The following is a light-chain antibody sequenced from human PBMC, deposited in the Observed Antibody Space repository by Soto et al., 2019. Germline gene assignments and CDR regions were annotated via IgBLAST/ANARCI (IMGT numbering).Light chain of an antibody. Sequence: EIVLTQSPATLSLSPGERGTLSCRASESVTDYLAWYQQKPGQAPRLLVYGASTRATGIPARFSGSGSGTEFAVTISSLQSEDFAVYYCQQYNNWPRTFGQGTKVDIK. CDR1: ESVTDY. CDR3: QQYNNWPRT. J-gene: IGKJ1*01. CDR2: GAS. V-gene: IGKV3-15*01.